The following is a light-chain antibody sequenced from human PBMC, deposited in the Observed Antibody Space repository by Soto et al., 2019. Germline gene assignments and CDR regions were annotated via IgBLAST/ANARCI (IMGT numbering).Light chain of an antibody. CDR2: DVS. Sequence: QSALTQPASVSGSPGQSITISCTGTSSDVGGYNYVSWYQQHPGKAPKLMIYDVSNRPSGVSNRFSGSKSGNTASLTISGLQAEDEADYYCSSYTSSRCVFGGGTKVTVL. J-gene: IGLJ3*02. CDR3: SSYTSSRCV. CDR1: SSDVGGYNY. V-gene: IGLV2-14*01.